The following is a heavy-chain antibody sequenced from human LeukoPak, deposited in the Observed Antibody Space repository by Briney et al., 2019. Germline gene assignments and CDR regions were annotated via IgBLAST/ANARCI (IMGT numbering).Heavy chain of an antibody. CDR3: TTYKNWVAGDV. CDR1: GFTFSDYW. D-gene: IGHD7-27*01. J-gene: IGHJ6*02. Sequence: PGGSLRLSCAASGFTFSDYWMNWVRQAPGKGPEWVATIKQDGSEEHYVDSVKGRFTVSRDNARNSLFLQMNSLRVKDTAVYYCTTYKNWVAGDVWGQGTTVSASS. CDR2: IKQDGSEE. V-gene: IGHV3-7*01.